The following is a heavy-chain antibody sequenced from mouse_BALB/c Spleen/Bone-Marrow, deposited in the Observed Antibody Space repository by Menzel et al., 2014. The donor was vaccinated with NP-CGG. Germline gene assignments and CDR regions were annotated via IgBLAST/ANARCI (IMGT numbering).Heavy chain of an antibody. Sequence: VQLQQPGGDLVKPGGSLKLSCAASGFTFSSYGMSWVRQTPDKRLEWVATIGSGGSYTYYPDSVKGRLTISRDNAKNTLYLQMSSLKSEDTAMYYCASGNYYAMDYWGQGTSVTVSS. D-gene: IGHD1-1*01. V-gene: IGHV5-6*01. CDR1: GFTFSSYG. CDR2: IGSGGSYT. CDR3: ASGNYYAMDY. J-gene: IGHJ4*01.